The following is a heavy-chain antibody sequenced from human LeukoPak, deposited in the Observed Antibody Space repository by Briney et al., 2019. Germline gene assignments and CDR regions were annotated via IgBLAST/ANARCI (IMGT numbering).Heavy chain of an antibody. CDR1: GGSFSGYY. CDR2: INHSGST. J-gene: IGHJ4*02. V-gene: IGHV4-34*01. D-gene: IGHD2-15*01. Sequence: PSETLSLTCAVYGGSFSGYYWSWIRQPPGKGLEWIGEINHSGSTNYNPSLESRVTISVDTSKNQFSLKLSSVTAADTAVYYCARGLNLAGWPFDYWGQGTLVTVSS. CDR3: ARGLNLAGWPFDY.